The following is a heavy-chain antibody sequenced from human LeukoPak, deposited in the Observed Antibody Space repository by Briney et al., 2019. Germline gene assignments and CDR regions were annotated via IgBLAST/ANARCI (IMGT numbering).Heavy chain of an antibody. CDR2: IYYSGTT. Sequence: SETLSLTCTVSGGSISSSPYYWGWIRQPPGKGLEWIGSIYYSGTTHYNPSLESRVTISVDTSKNQFSLKLTSVTAADTAVFYCARQMGYYDYVRGSYRLDAFDIWGQGTVVTVSS. CDR3: ARQMGYYDYVRGSYRLDAFDI. CDR1: GGSISSSPYY. D-gene: IGHD3-16*02. V-gene: IGHV4-39*01. J-gene: IGHJ3*02.